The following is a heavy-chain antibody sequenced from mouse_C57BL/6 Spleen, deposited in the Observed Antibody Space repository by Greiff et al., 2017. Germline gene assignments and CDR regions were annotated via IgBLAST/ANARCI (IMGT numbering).Heavy chain of an antibody. CDR3: ARDSYYGSSYGYAMDY. V-gene: IGHV5-17*01. CDR2: ISSGSSTI. J-gene: IGHJ4*01. Sequence: DVQLVESGGGLVKPGGSLKLSCAASGFTFSDYGMHWVRQAPEKGLEWVAYISSGSSTIYYADTVKGRFTISRDNAKNTLFLQMTSLRSEDTAMYYCARDSYYGSSYGYAMDYWGQGTSVTVSS. CDR1: GFTFSDYG. D-gene: IGHD1-1*01.